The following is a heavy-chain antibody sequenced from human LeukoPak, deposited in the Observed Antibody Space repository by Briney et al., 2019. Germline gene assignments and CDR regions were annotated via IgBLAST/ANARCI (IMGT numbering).Heavy chain of an antibody. Sequence: PSETLSLTCAVYGGSFSGYYWSWICQPPGKGLEWIGEINHSGSTNYNPSLKSRVTISVDTSKNQFSLKLSSVTAADTAVYYCARVSRGGNSSNQEKSDYWGQGTLVTVSS. V-gene: IGHV4-34*01. CDR1: GGSFSGYY. CDR2: INHSGST. CDR3: ARVSRGGNSSNQEKSDY. D-gene: IGHD6-13*01. J-gene: IGHJ4*02.